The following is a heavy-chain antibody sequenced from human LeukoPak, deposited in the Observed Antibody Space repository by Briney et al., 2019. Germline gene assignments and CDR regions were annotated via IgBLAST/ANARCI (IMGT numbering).Heavy chain of an antibody. CDR3: ATQTITLVVVISPFYY. D-gene: IGHD3-22*01. J-gene: IGHJ4*02. CDR2: IQDDGAKT. Sequence: GGSLRLSCAASGFTFNTYPMHWVRHAPGKGLEWVALIQDDGAKTNYADSVRGRFTISRDNSGSTVYLQMNCLKPDDTAVYYCATQTITLVVVISPFYYWGQGALVTVSS. CDR1: GFTFNTYP. V-gene: IGHV3-30*02.